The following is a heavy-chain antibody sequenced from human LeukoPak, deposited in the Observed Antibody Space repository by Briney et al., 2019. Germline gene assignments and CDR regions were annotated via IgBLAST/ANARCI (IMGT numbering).Heavy chain of an antibody. V-gene: IGHV3-30-3*01. J-gene: IGHJ1*01. Sequence: GGSLRLSCAASGFTFSSYAMHWVRQAPGKGLEWVAVISYDGSNKYYADSVKGRFTISRDNSKNTLYLQMNSLRAEDTAVYYCAKDRGSYHYPEYFQHWGQGTLVTVSS. CDR1: GFTFSSYA. CDR2: ISYDGSNK. CDR3: AKDRGSYHYPEYFQH. D-gene: IGHD1-26*01.